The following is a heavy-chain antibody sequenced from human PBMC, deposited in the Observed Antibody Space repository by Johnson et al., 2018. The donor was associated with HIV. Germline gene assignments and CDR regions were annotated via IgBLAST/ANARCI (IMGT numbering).Heavy chain of an antibody. CDR2: IQYDGSDK. CDR1: GFIFRTNG. CDR3: AKDGGKWSYSFDV. Sequence: QVQLVESGGGVVQPGGPLRLSCAASGFIFRTNGMHWVRQAPGKGLEWVSFIQYDGSDKSYADSVEGRFTLSRDNSKNTLYLQMNNLRDEDTGLYYCAKDGGKWSYSFDVWGQGTMVSVSS. V-gene: IGHV3-30*02. J-gene: IGHJ3*01. D-gene: IGHD2-8*01.